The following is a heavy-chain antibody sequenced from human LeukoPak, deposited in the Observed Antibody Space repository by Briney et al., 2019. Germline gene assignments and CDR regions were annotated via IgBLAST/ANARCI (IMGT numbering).Heavy chain of an antibody. Sequence: SGTLSLTCTVSGGSISSSSYYWGWIRQPPGKGLEWIGSIYYSGSTYYNPSLKSRVTISVDTSKNQFSLKLSSVTAADTAVYYSARQGGKGGSDYWGQGTLVTVSS. CDR2: IYYSGST. CDR3: ARQGGKGGSDY. V-gene: IGHV4-39*01. J-gene: IGHJ4*02. D-gene: IGHD2-15*01. CDR1: GGSISSSSYY.